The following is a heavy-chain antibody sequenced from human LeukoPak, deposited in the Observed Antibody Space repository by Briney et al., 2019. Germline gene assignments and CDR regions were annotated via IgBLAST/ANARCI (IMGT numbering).Heavy chain of an antibody. Sequence: GGSLRLSCAASGFSFINTWMNWVRQAPGKGLEWVSYISSSSSTIYYADSVKGRFTISRDISKNTLYLQMSSLRAEDTAVYYCARRAGGYSHPYDYWGQGVLVTVSS. CDR3: ARRAGGYSHPYDY. J-gene: IGHJ4*02. CDR1: GFSFINTW. V-gene: IGHV3-48*01. D-gene: IGHD4-23*01. CDR2: ISSSSSTI.